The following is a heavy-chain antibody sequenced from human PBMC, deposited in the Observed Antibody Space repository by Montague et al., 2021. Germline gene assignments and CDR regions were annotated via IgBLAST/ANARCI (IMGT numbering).Heavy chain of an antibody. CDR3: AGDQGQGYCGGDCYVGLDY. D-gene: IGHD2-21*01. CDR1: GFPFSNYW. J-gene: IGHJ4*02. Sequence: SLRLSCAASGFPFSNYWMSWVRQAPGKGLEWVANIKQDGSEKHYVDSVKGRFTISRDNAKNSLYLQMNSLRAEDTAVYFCAGDQGQGYCGGDCYVGLDYWGQGTLVTVSS. CDR2: IKQDGSEK. V-gene: IGHV3-7*01.